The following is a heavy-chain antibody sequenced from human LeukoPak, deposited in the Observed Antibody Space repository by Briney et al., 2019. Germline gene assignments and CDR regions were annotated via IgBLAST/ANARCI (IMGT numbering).Heavy chain of an antibody. CDR3: ARLFHPALSGNYPFDY. D-gene: IGHD1-26*01. V-gene: IGHV4-59*01. Sequence: SETLSLICTVSGVSIRSNYWSWVRQPPGKGLEWIAYIYYSGSTSYNPSLKSRVTISVDTSKNQFSLKLNSVTAADTAMYYCARLFHPALSGNYPFDYWGQGTLVTVSS. CDR2: IYYSGST. J-gene: IGHJ4*02. CDR1: GVSIRSNY.